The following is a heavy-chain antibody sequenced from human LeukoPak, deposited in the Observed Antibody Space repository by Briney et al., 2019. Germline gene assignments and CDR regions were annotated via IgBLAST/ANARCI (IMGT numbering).Heavy chain of an antibody. CDR3: ARRAVSYYDSSGYYRKNFNWLDP. Sequence: PSETLSLTCAVYGGSFSGYYWSWIRQPPGKGLEWIGEINHSGSTNYNPSLKSRVTISVDTSKNQFSLKLSSVTAADTAVYYCARRAVSYYDSSGYYRKNFNWLDPWGQGTLVTVSS. J-gene: IGHJ5*02. D-gene: IGHD3-22*01. V-gene: IGHV4-34*01. CDR2: INHSGST. CDR1: GGSFSGYY.